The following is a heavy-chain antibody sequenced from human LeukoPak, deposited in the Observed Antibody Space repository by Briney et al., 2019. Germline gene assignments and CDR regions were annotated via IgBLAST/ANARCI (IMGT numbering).Heavy chain of an antibody. CDR3: AKDDRSSLLWFAELSY. CDR1: GFTVSSYG. V-gene: IGHV3-30*02. J-gene: IGHJ4*02. Sequence: GGSLRLSCAASGFTVSSYGMHWVRQAPGKGLEWVAFIRYDGSNKYYADSVKGRFTISRDNSKNTLYPQMNSLRAEDTAVYYCAKDDRSSLLWFAELSYWGQGTLVTVSS. CDR2: IRYDGSNK. D-gene: IGHD3-10*01.